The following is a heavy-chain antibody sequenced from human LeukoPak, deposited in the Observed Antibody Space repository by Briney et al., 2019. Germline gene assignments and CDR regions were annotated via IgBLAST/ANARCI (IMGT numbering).Heavy chain of an antibody. V-gene: IGHV4-39*07. D-gene: IGHD5-24*01. CDR2: IYYSGST. CDR3: ARGRDGYNTGPLNY. J-gene: IGHJ4*02. CDR1: GGSISSSSYY. Sequence: SETLSLTCTVSGGSISSSSYYWGWIRQPPGKGLEWIGSIYYSGSTYYNPSLKSRVTISVDTSKNQFSLKLSSVTAADTAVYYCARGRDGYNTGPLNYWGQGTLVTVSS.